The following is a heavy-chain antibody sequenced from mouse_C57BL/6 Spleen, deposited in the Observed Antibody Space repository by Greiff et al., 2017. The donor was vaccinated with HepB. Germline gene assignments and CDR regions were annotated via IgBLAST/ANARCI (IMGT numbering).Heavy chain of an antibody. CDR1: GYTFTSYW. CDR2: INPSNGGT. J-gene: IGHJ2*01. Sequence: QVQLQQPGTELVKPGASVKLSCKASGYTFTSYWMHWVKQRPGQGLEWIGNINPSNGGTNYNEKFKSKATLTVDKSASTAYMQLSSLTSEDSAVYYCARWGTTVVADFDYWGQGTTLTVSS. CDR3: ARWGTTVVADFDY. D-gene: IGHD1-1*01. V-gene: IGHV1-53*01.